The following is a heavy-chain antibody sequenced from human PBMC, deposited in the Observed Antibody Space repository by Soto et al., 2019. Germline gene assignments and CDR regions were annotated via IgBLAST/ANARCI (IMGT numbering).Heavy chain of an antibody. CDR2: IYHSGST. CDR1: GGSISSGGYS. V-gene: IGHV4-30-2*01. CDR3: ARATKSNGAFDY. J-gene: IGHJ4*02. Sequence: ASETLSLTCAVSGGSISSGGYSWSWIRQPPGKGLEWIGYIYHSGSTYYNPSLKSRVTISVDRSKNQFSLKLSSVTAADTAVYYCARATKSNGAFDYWGQGTLVTVSS. D-gene: IGHD4-17*01.